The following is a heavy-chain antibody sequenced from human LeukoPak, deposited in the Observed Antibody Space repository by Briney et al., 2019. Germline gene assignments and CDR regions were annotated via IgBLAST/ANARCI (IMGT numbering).Heavy chain of an antibody. Sequence: GGSLRLSCAASGFTFDDYAMRWVRQAPGKGLEWVLGISWNSGSIGYADSVKGRFTISRDNAKNSLYLQMNSLRAEDTALYYCAKDIGAGDYYGMDVWGQGTTVTVSS. V-gene: IGHV3-9*01. CDR1: GFTFDDYA. CDR2: ISWNSGSI. J-gene: IGHJ6*02. D-gene: IGHD6-19*01. CDR3: AKDIGAGDYYGMDV.